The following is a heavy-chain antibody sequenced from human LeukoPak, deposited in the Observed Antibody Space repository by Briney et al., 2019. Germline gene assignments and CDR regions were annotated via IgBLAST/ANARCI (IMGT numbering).Heavy chain of an antibody. J-gene: IGHJ4*02. CDR1: GGSISSGGYY. V-gene: IGHV4-61*08. Sequence: SQTLSLTCTVSGGSISSGGYYWSWIRHSSGKGLEWIGYMYYSGSAYYSPSLKTRVTISVDTSKNQFSLKLTSATAADTAVYYCARSTFSSNWNLWGQGTLVTVSS. CDR2: MYYSGSA. CDR3: ARSTFSSNWNL. D-gene: IGHD6-13*01.